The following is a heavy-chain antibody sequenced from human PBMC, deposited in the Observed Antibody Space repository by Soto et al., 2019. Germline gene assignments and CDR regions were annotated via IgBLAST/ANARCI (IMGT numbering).Heavy chain of an antibody. D-gene: IGHD2-15*01. J-gene: IGHJ6*02. CDR3: ARGEFYCSGGSCYRTLYYYYGMDV. V-gene: IGHV1-69*01. Sequence: QVQLVQSGAEVKKPGSSVKVSCKASGGTFSSYAISWVRQAPGQGLEWMGGIIPIFGTANYAQKFQGRVTITADESTSTGYMELSSLRSEDTAVYYCARGEFYCSGGSCYRTLYYYYGMDVWGQGTTVTVSS. CDR1: GGTFSSYA. CDR2: IIPIFGTA.